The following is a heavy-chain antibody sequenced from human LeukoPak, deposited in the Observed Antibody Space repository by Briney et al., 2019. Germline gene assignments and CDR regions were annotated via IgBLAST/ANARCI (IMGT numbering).Heavy chain of an antibody. J-gene: IGHJ6*02. Sequence: PGGSLRLSCAASGFTFDDYAMHWVRQAPGKGLEWVSGISWNSGSIGYADSVKGRFTISRDNAKNSLYLQMNSLRAEDTAVYYCARDKSIAVAGHPSGNYYGMDVWGQGTTVTVSS. CDR2: ISWNSGSI. D-gene: IGHD6-19*01. CDR3: ARDKSIAVAGHPSGNYYGMDV. V-gene: IGHV3-9*01. CDR1: GFTFDDYA.